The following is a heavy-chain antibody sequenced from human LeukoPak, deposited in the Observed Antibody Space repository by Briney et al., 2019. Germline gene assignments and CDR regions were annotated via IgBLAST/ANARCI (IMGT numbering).Heavy chain of an antibody. D-gene: IGHD2-8*01. CDR3: ARGYCTNGVCRTFDI. J-gene: IGHJ4*02. Sequence: ASVKVSCKASGYTFTDYFIHWVRQAPGQGLEWMGIISPSGGTTNYAQKFQDRVTMTRDTSTSTVYMELSSLRSEDTAVYYCARGYCTNGVCRTFDIWGQGTLVTVSS. CDR2: ISPSGGTT. CDR1: GYTFTDYF. V-gene: IGHV1-46*01.